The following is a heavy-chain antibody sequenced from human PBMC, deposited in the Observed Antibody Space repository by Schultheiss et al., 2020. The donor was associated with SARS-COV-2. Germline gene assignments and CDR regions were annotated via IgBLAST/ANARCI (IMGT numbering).Heavy chain of an antibody. CDR3: ARNLRDGYSSLDY. CDR1: GGSFSGYY. V-gene: IGHV4-59*01. CDR2: IYYSGST. J-gene: IGHJ4*02. D-gene: IGHD5-24*01. Sequence: SQTLSLTCAVYGGSFSGYYWSWIRQPPGKGLEWIGYIYYSGSTNYNPSLKSRVTISVDTSKNQFSLKLSSVTAADTAVYYCARNLRDGYSSLDYWGQGTLVTVSS.